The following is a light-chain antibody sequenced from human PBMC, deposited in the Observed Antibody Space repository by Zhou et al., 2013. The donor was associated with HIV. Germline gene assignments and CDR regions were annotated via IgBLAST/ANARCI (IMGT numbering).Light chain of an antibody. CDR2: KVS. Sequence: DVVMTQSPLSLPVTLGQSASISCRSSQSLVHTDGNTYLNWFHQRPGQSPRRLIYKVSNRDSGVPDRFSGSGSVTDFTLQISRVEAGDVGVYYCMQALQTPRTFGQGTKLEIK. V-gene: IGKV2-30*02. J-gene: IGKJ2*01. CDR3: MQALQTPRT. CDR1: QSLVHTDGNTY.